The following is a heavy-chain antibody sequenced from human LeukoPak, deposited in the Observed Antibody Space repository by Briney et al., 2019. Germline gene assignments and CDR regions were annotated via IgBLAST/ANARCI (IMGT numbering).Heavy chain of an antibody. D-gene: IGHD6-19*01. CDR2: VYGGGNT. J-gene: IGHJ4*02. CDR3: AKAKYSRGWLEGEY. Sequence: GGSLRLSCAASGFTVANDRMSWVRQPPGKGLEWVSTVYGGGNTAYTDSVKGRFTISRDTSKNTLLLQMNSLRAEDTAVYYCAKAKYSRGWLEGEYGGQGPLVTVSS. V-gene: IGHV3-53*01. CDR1: GFTVANDR.